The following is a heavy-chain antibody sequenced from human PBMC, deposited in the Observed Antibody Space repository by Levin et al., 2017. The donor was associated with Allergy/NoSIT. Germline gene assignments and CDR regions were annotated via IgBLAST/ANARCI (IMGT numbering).Heavy chain of an antibody. V-gene: IGHV3-21*01. CDR1: GFTFSSYS. Sequence: ASVKVSCAASGFTFSSYSMNWVRQAPGKGLEWVSSISSSSSYIYYADSVKGRFTISRDNAKNSLYLQMNSLRAEDTAVYYCARDDSAFDIWGQGTMVTVSS. D-gene: IGHD2-21*02. CDR3: ARDDSAFDI. CDR2: ISSSSSYI. J-gene: IGHJ3*02.